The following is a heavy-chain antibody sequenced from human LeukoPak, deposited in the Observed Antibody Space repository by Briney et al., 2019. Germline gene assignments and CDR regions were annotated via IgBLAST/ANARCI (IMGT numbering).Heavy chain of an antibody. J-gene: IGHJ4*02. D-gene: IGHD2-2*01. CDR1: GYTFTSYY. V-gene: IGHV1-69*05. CDR3: ARDEGVPAASFDY. CDR2: IIPIFGTA. Sequence: GASVKVSCKASGYTFTSYYMHWVRQAPGQGLEWMGRIIPIFGTANYAQKFQGRVTITTDESTSTAYMELSSLRSEDTAVYYCARDEGVPAASFDYWGQGTLVTVSS.